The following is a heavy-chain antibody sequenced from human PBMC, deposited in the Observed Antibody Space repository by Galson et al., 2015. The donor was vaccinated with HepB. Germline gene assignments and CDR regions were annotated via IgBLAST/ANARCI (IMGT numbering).Heavy chain of an antibody. Sequence: TLSLTCTVSGGSISSIAYYWGWIRQPPGKGLEWIGSIYYSGSTYYNPSLKSRVTISVDTSKNQFSLKLSSVTAADTAVYYCARASDWRIADPWGQGTLVTVSS. J-gene: IGHJ5*02. CDR2: IYYSGST. V-gene: IGHV4-39*07. CDR3: ARASDWRIADP. CDR1: GGSISSIAYY. D-gene: IGHD6-13*01.